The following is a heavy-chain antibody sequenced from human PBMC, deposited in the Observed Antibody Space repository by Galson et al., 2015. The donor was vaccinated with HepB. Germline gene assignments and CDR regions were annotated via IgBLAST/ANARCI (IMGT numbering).Heavy chain of an antibody. D-gene: IGHD1-1*01. J-gene: IGHJ3*02. CDR3: VRDILLERRRIGFAFDI. CDR2: ISSDGSGT. V-gene: IGHV3-74*01. CDR1: GFTLTTYW. Sequence: SLRLSCAASGFTLTTYWMHWVRQAPGKGLVWVSRISSDGSGTNYADSVKGRFTISRDNAKNTLYLQMNSLRAEDTAVYYCVRDILLERRRIGFAFDIWGQGTMVTVSS.